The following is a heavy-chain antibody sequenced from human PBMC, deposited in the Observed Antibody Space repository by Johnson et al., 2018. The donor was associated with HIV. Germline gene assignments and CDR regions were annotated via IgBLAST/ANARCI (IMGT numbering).Heavy chain of an antibody. Sequence: QVQLVESGGGVVQPGGSLRVSCAASRLNLSIYDNHWVRQAPGKGLEWVSVIYRGGTTYHADSVKGRFIISRDNSKNTLYLQMNSLRPEDTAVYYCARLPSGDSRDAFDIWGQGTMVTVSS. CDR3: ARLPSGDSRDAFDI. V-gene: IGHV3-NL1*01. J-gene: IGHJ3*02. CDR2: IYRGGTT. CDR1: RLNLSIYD. D-gene: IGHD5-18*01.